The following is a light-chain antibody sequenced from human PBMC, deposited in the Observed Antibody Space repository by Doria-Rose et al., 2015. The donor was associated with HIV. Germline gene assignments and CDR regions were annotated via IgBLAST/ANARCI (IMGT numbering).Light chain of an antibody. V-gene: IGKV3-20*01. CDR3: HQYGTSWT. CDR1: QSFSSTY. CDR2: DGS. Sequence: TQSPGTLSLSPGERATPSCRANQSFSSTYLAWCQQKPGQAPSLLIYDGSTRATGIPDRFSASGSGTDFTLTINRLEPEDFALYYCHQYGTSWTFGQGTKVEI. J-gene: IGKJ1*01.